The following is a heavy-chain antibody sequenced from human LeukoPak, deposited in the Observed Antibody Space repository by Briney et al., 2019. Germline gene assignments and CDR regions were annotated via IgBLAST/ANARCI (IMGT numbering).Heavy chain of an antibody. CDR2: IYSSGSA. J-gene: IGHJ4*02. V-gene: IGHV4-4*07. D-gene: IGHD1-7*01. Sequence: SETLSLTCTVSGGSISSYYWTWIRQPAGKGLEWIGRIYSSGSANYNPSLKSRVTMSVDSSKSQFSLKLSSVTAADTAVYYCARGGTGSTGFDYWSQGTLVSVSS. CDR3: ARGGTGSTGFDY. CDR1: GGSISSYY.